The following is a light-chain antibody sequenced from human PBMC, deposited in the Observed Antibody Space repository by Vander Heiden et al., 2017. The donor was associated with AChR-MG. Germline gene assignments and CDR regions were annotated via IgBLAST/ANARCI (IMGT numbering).Light chain of an antibody. Sequence: EIVMTQSPVTLSVSPGERATLFCRASQSISSNLAWYQQKPGQAPRLLINGASTRATGIPARFSGSGSGTEFTLTISSLQSEDVAVYYCQQYNNWPPLTFGGGTKVEIK. CDR1: QSISSN. J-gene: IGKJ4*01. CDR2: GAS. CDR3: QQYNNWPPLT. V-gene: IGKV3-15*01.